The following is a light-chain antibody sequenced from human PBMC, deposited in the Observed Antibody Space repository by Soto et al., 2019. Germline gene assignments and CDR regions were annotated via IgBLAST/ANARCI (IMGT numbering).Light chain of an antibody. J-gene: IGLJ1*01. CDR3: AAWDDSLSSFYV. CDR1: SSNIGSNY. Sequence: QSVLTQPPSASGTPGQRVTISCSGSSSNIGSNYVFWYQQLPGTAPKLLMYRGNHRPSGVPDRFSGSRSGTSASLAISGLRSEDEADYYCAAWDDSLSSFYVFGTGTKVTVL. V-gene: IGLV1-47*01. CDR2: RGN.